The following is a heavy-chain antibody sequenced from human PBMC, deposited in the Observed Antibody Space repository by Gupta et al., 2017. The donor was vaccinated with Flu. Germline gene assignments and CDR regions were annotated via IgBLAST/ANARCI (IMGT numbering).Heavy chain of an antibody. J-gene: IGHJ4*02. D-gene: IGHD2-15*01. CDR2: IKQDGSEK. CDR3: ASCSGSSCYRSDY. V-gene: IGHV3-7*01. Sequence: EVQLVESGGGLVQPGGSLSLSCAASGFTFSSSWMSWVRQAPGKGLEWVANIKQDGSEKNYVDSAKGRFTISRDNAKNSLYLQMNGLRAEDTAVYYCASCSGSSCYRSDYWGQGTLVIVSS. CDR1: GFTFSSSW.